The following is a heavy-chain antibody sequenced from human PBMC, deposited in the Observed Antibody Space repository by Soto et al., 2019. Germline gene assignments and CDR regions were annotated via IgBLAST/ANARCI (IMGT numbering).Heavy chain of an antibody. CDR1: GGSISSGGYY. CDR3: ARAMGVGSGSLKPYYYGMDV. J-gene: IGHJ6*02. Sequence: QVQLQESGPGLVKPSQILSLTCTVSGGSISSGGYYWSWIRQHPGKGLEWIGYIYYSGSTYYNPSLKSRVTISVDTSKNQFSLKLSSVTAADTAVYYCARAMGVGSGSLKPYYYGMDVWGQGTTVTVSS. V-gene: IGHV4-31*03. D-gene: IGHD3-10*01. CDR2: IYYSGST.